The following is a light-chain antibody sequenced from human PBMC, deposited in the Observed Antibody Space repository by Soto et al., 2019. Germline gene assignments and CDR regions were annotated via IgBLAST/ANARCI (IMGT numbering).Light chain of an antibody. CDR1: SSDVGRYNY. V-gene: IGLV2-8*01. J-gene: IGLJ3*02. CDR3: NSYAGGDWV. CDR2: EVS. Sequence: QSALTQPPSASGSLGQSVTIPCTGTSSDVGRYNYVSWYQQHPGKVPKLLIYEVSNRPSGVPDRFSDSKSGNTASLTVSGLQAEDEADYYCNSYAGGDWVFGVGTKLTVL.